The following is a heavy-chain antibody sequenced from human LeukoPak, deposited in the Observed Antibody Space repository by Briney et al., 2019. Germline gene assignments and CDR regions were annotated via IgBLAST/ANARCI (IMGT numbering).Heavy chain of an antibody. Sequence: ASVKVSCKASGYTFTSYGISWVRQAPGQGLEWMGWISAYNGNTNYAQKLQGRGTMTTDTSTSTAYMELRSLRSDDTAVYYCPRVAPSDWWELLIMGYWGQGTLVTVSS. CDR2: ISAYNGNT. D-gene: IGHD1-26*01. V-gene: IGHV1-18*01. CDR1: GYTFTSYG. CDR3: PRVAPSDWWELLIMGY. J-gene: IGHJ4*02.